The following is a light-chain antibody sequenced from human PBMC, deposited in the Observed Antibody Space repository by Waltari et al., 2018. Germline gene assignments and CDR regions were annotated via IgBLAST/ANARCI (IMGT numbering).Light chain of an antibody. J-gene: IGLJ3*02. V-gene: IGLV3-19*01. Sequence: SSELTQYPAVSVALGQTVRITCQGDSLRSYYARWYQQRPGQAPRLVLYGQDNRPSGIPDRFSGSTSGDTAALTSTGAQAEDEADYYCHSRDTISTRVFGGGTRLTV. CDR1: SLRSYY. CDR3: HSRDTISTRV. CDR2: GQD.